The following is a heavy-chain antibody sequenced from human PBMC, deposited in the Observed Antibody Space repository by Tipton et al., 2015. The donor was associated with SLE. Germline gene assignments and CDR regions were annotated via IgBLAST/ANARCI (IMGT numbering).Heavy chain of an antibody. CDR2: TYYRAGWYN. CDR3: AKLYGDYSAFDY. J-gene: IGHJ4*02. Sequence: TLSLTCAISGDSVSSTTAAWNWIRQSPSRGLEWLGKTYYRAGWYNDYAPSVKSRITNNPDTSRNQVSLQLNSVTPEDTAVYYCAKLYGDYSAFDYGGQGTLVTVSS. CDR1: GDSVSSTTAA. V-gene: IGHV6-1*01. D-gene: IGHD4-17*01.